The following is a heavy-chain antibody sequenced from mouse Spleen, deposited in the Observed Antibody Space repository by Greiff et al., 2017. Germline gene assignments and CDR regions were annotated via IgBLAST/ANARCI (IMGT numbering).Heavy chain of an antibody. V-gene: IGHV5-16*01. CDR3: ARDGGTTDWYFDV. J-gene: IGHJ1*01. CDR2: INYDGSST. Sequence: EVHLVESEGGLVQPGSSMKLSCTASGFTFSDYYMAWVRQVPEKGLEWVANINYDGSSTYYLDSLKSRFIISRDNAKNILYLQMSSLKSEDTATYYCARDGGTTDWYFDVWGAGTTVTVSS. CDR1: GFTFSDYY. D-gene: IGHD1-1*01.